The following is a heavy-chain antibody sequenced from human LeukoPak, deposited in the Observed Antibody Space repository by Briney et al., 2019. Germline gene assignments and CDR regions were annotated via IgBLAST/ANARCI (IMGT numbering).Heavy chain of an antibody. J-gene: IGHJ4*02. D-gene: IGHD2-21*02. CDR2: INPNSGGT. V-gene: IGHV1-2*02. CDR3: ARDYDCGGDCYALSSLDY. CDR1: GYTFTGYY. Sequence: ASVKVSCKASGYTFTGYYMHWVRQAPGQGLEWIGWINPNSGGTNYAQKFQGRVTMTRDTSISTAYMELSRLRSDDPAVYYCARDYDCGGDCYALSSLDYWGQGTLVTVSS.